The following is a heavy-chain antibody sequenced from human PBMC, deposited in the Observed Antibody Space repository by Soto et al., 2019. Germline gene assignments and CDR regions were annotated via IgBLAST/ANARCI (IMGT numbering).Heavy chain of an antibody. D-gene: IGHD3-16*01. CDR1: GGSISSYY. J-gene: IGHJ4*02. Sequence: QVQLQESGPGLVKPSETLSLTCTVSGGSISSYYWSWIRQPPGKGLEWIGNIYYSGSSNYNPTLTSRVTLSVDTSKNQFSLKLSSVTAADTAVYYCARESAWGSYFYYWGQGTLVTVSS. CDR3: ARESAWGSYFYY. CDR2: IYYSGSS. V-gene: IGHV4-59*01.